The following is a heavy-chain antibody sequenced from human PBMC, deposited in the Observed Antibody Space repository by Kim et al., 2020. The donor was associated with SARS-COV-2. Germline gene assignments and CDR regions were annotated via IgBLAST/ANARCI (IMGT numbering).Heavy chain of an antibody. D-gene: IGHD3-10*01. J-gene: IGHJ2*01. Sequence: GGSLRLSCTASGFTFGDYAMSWVRQAPGKGLEWVGFIRSKAYGGTTEYAASVKGRFTISRDDSKSIAYLQMNSLKTEDTAVYFCTSYGSGSYYAPGYFDLWGRGTQVTSSS. CDR1: GFTFGDYA. CDR3: TSYGSGSYYAPGYFDL. V-gene: IGHV3-49*04. CDR2: IRSKAYGGTT.